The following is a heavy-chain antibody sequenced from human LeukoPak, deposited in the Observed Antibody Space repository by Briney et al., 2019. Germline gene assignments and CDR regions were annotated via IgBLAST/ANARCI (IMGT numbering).Heavy chain of an antibody. D-gene: IGHD6-19*01. Sequence: GASVKVSCKASGYTFTGYYIHWVRQAPGQGLEWMGLINPNSGDTNYAQKFQGRVTMTRDTSISTAYMELSSLRSDDTAVYYCARATHSSGWYGGGYYFDYWGQGTLVTVSS. CDR1: GYTFTGYY. CDR3: ARATHSSGWYGGGYYFDY. J-gene: IGHJ4*02. CDR2: INPNSGDT. V-gene: IGHV1-2*02.